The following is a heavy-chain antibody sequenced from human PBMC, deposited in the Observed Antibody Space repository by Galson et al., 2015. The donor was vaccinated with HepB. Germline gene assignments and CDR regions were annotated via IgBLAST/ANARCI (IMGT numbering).Heavy chain of an antibody. D-gene: IGHD2-15*01. CDR2: MNPNSGNT. CDR3: TRSVPDPGGWFDP. V-gene: IGHV1-8*01. CDR1: GYTFTSYD. Sequence: SVKVSCKASGYTFTSYDINWVRQATGQGLEWMGWMNPNSGNTGYAQKFQGRATMTRNTSISTAYMELSSLRSEDTAVYYCTRSVPDPGGWFDPWGQGTLVTVSS. J-gene: IGHJ5*02.